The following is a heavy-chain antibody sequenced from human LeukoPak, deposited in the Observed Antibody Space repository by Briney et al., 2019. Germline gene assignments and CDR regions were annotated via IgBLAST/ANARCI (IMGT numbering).Heavy chain of an antibody. D-gene: IGHD2-15*01. CDR1: GGTFSSYA. CDR3: ARAGWCSGGSCYPGAFDF. CDR2: IIPIFGTA. V-gene: IGHV1-69*01. J-gene: IGHJ3*01. Sequence: VASVKVSCKASGGTFSSYAISWVRQAPGQGLEWMGGIIPIFGTANYAQKFQGRVTITADESTSTAYMELSSLRSDDTAMYYCARAGWCSGGSCYPGAFDFWGQGTMVTVSS.